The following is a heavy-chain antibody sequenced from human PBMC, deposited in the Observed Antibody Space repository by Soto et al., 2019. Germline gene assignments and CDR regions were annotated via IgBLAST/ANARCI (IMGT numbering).Heavy chain of an antibody. CDR3: AKMYYDILTGYYTSYYGMDV. J-gene: IGHJ6*02. CDR2: ISGSGGST. D-gene: IGHD3-9*01. CDR1: GFTFSSYA. Sequence: GGSLRLSCAASGFTFSSYAMSWVRQAPGKGLEWVSAISGSGGSTYYADSVKGRFTISRDNSKNTLYLQMNSLRAEDTAVYYCAKMYYDILTGYYTSYYGMDVWGQGTTVTVS. V-gene: IGHV3-23*01.